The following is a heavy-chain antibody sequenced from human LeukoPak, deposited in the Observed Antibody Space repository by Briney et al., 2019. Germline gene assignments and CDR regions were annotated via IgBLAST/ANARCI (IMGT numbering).Heavy chain of an antibody. CDR1: GFTFDDYA. Sequence: PGGSLRLSCAASGFTFDDYAMHWVRQAPGKGLEWVSLISGDGGSTYYADSVKGRFAISRDNSKNSLYLRMNSLRTEDTALYYCAKDIADNYYDSSGYPSGWGQGTLVTVSS. CDR2: ISGDGGST. D-gene: IGHD3-22*01. CDR3: AKDIADNYYDSSGYPSG. J-gene: IGHJ4*02. V-gene: IGHV3-43*02.